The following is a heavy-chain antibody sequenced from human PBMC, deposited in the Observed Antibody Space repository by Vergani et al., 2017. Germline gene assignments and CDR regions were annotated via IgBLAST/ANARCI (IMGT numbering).Heavy chain of an antibody. CDR1: GGSISSYY. J-gene: IGHJ6*03. CDR3: ARFCTNGVCYRNYYYMDV. V-gene: IGHV4-59*01. D-gene: IGHD2-8*01. CDR2: IYYSGST. Sequence: QVQLQESGPGLVKPSETLSLTCTVSGGSISSYYWSWIRQPPGKGLEWIGYIYYSGSTNYNPSLKSRVTISVDTSKNQFSLKLSSVTAADTAVYYCARFCTNGVCYRNYYYMDVWGKGTTVTVSS.